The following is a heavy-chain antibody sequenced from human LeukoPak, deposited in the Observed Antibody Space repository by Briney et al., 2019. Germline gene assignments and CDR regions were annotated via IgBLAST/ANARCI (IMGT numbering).Heavy chain of an antibody. V-gene: IGHV1-18*04. Sequence: ASVKVSCKASGYTFTSYGISWVRQAPGQGLEWMGWISAYNGNTNYAQKLQGRVTMTTDTSTSTAYMELRSLRSDDTAVYYCARDRLGIAAAGRGFDYWGQGTLVTVSS. D-gene: IGHD6-13*01. CDR2: ISAYNGNT. CDR1: GYTFTSYG. CDR3: ARDRLGIAAAGRGFDY. J-gene: IGHJ4*02.